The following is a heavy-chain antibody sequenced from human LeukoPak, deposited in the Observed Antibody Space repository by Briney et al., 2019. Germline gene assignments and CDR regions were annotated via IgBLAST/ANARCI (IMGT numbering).Heavy chain of an antibody. CDR3: ARYNSGTSPDY. J-gene: IGHJ4*02. CDR1: GGSISSSSYY. CDR2: IYYSGST. V-gene: IGHV4-39*07. D-gene: IGHD3-10*01. Sequence: PSETLSLTCTVSGGSISSSSYYWGWIRQPPGKGLEWIGSIYYSGSTYYNPSLKSRVTISVDTSKNQFSLKLSSVTAADTAVYYCARYNSGTSPDYWGQGTLVTVSS.